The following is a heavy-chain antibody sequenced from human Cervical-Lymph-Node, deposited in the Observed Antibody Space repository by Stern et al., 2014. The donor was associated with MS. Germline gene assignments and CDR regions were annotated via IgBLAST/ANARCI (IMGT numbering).Heavy chain of an antibody. J-gene: IGHJ2*01. V-gene: IGHV2-70*01. CDR1: GFSLNPNGMC. D-gene: IGHD2-2*02. Sequence: QVTLKESGPALVKPTQTLTLTCTFSGFSLNPNGMCVTWIRQSPGKAPEWLALIDWDDEKYYSTSLKTRLTVSKDTSKNQVVLIMTNMDPVDTATYYCARIGPAAYPSYFDVWGRGTLVTVSS. CDR3: ARIGPAAYPSYFDV. CDR2: IDWDDEK.